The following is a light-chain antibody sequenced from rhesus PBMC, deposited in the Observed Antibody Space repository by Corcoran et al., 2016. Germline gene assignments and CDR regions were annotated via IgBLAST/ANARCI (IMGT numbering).Light chain of an antibody. J-gene: IGKJ1*01. CDR3: QQHNTYPWT. CDR1: QGISSY. Sequence: DIQMTQSPSSLSASVGDTVTITCRASQGISSYLAWYQQKPGKAPKLLIYKASTLQSGVPSRFSGSGSGTDFTFTISSLQPEDVATYYCQQHNTYPWTFGQGTKVGIK. V-gene: IGKV1-25*01. CDR2: KAS.